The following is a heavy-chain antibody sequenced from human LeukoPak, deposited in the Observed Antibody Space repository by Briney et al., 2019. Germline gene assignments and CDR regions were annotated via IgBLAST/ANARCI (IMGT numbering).Heavy chain of an antibody. V-gene: IGHV3-30*03. J-gene: IGHJ4*02. CDR1: GFTFSSYG. Sequence: GRSLRLSCAASGFTFSSYGMHWVRQAPGKGLEWVAVISYDGSNKYYADSVKGRFTISRDNSKNTLYLQMNSLKTGDTAVYYCTTGSCSSTSCYDEDYWGQGTLVTVSS. CDR3: TTGSCSSTSCYDEDY. D-gene: IGHD2-2*01. CDR2: ISYDGSNK.